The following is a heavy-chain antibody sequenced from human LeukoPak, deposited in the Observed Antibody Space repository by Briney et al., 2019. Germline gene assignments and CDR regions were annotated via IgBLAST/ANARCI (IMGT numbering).Heavy chain of an antibody. Sequence: GSLRLSCAASGFTFSSYWMSWVRQPPGKGLEWIGEINHSGSTNYNPSLKSRVTISVDTSKNQFSLKLSSVTAADTAVYYCARADYGGNSGFGYWGQGTLVTVSS. CDR3: ARADYGGNSGFGY. CDR1: GFTFSSYW. J-gene: IGHJ4*02. D-gene: IGHD4-23*01. V-gene: IGHV4-34*01. CDR2: INHSGST.